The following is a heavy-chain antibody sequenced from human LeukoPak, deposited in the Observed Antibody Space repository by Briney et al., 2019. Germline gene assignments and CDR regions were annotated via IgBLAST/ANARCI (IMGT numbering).Heavy chain of an antibody. D-gene: IGHD5-24*01. Sequence: ASVKVSCKASEYTFTGHDVNWVRQAAGQGLEWMGWMNPNLGHTGYAQQFQGRVTITADESTSTAYMELSSLRSEDTAVYYCARGGGYNYHFDYWGQGTLVTVSS. V-gene: IGHV1-8*01. CDR2: MNPNLGHT. J-gene: IGHJ4*02. CDR1: EYTFTGHD. CDR3: ARGGGYNYHFDY.